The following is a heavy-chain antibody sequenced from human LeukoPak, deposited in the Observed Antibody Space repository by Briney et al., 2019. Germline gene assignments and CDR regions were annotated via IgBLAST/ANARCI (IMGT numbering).Heavy chain of an antibody. V-gene: IGHV7-4-1*02. D-gene: IGHD3-16*02. CDR2: INTNTGNP. CDR3: ARGNYDYVWGSYRYYYFDY. CDR1: GYTFTSYA. Sequence: GASVKVSCKASGYTFTSYAMNWARQAPGQGLEWMGWINTNTGNPTYAQGFTGRFVFSLDTSVSTAYLQISSLKAEDTAVYYCARGNYDYVWGSYRYYYFDYWGQGTLVTVSS. J-gene: IGHJ4*02.